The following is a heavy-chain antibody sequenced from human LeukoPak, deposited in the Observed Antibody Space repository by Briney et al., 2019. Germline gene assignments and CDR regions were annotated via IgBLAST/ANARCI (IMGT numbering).Heavy chain of an antibody. D-gene: IGHD6-6*01. CDR2: IFYTGST. CDR1: GGSFSGYY. CDR3: TRTCSSSSIDY. V-gene: IGHV4-59*01. J-gene: IGHJ4*02. Sequence: PSETLSLTCAVYGGSFSGYYWSWIRQPPGKGLEWLGYIFYTGSTNYNPSLKSRVTMSIDTSKNQFSLKLSSVTAADTAVYYCTRTCSSSSIDYWGQGALVTVSS.